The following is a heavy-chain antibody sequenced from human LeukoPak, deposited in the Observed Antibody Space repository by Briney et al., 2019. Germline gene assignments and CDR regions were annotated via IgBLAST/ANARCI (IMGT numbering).Heavy chain of an antibody. D-gene: IGHD3-10*01. CDR1: GYTFTSYG. CDR3: ARANMVRGVIIRNWFDP. CDR2: ISAYNGNT. Sequence: GASVKVSCKASGYTFTSYGISWVRQAPGQVLEWMGWISAYNGNTNYAQKLQGRVTMTTDTSTSTAYMELRSLRSDDTAVYYCARANMVRGVIIRNWFDPWGQGTLVTVSS. V-gene: IGHV1-18*04. J-gene: IGHJ5*02.